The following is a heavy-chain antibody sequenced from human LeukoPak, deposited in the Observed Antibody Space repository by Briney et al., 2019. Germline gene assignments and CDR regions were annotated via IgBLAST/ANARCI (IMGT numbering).Heavy chain of an antibody. CDR1: GGSISSYY. D-gene: IGHD6-13*01. Sequence: PSETLSLTCTGSGGSISSYYWSWIRQPAGKGLEWIGRIYTSGSTNYNPSLKSRVTMSVDTSKNQFSLKLTSVTAADTAVYYCARGSARSSTSWFDYWGQGTLVTVSS. CDR2: IYTSGST. CDR3: ARGSARSSTSWFDY. V-gene: IGHV4-4*07. J-gene: IGHJ4*02.